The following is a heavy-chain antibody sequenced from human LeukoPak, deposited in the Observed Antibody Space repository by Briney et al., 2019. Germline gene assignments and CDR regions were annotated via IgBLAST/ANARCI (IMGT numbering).Heavy chain of an antibody. CDR1: GFTFSSYA. CDR2: ISGDGSAA. D-gene: IGHD3-16*01. Sequence: VRSLRLSCAASGFTFSSYAMNCVRPAPGKRLEWVSTISGDGSAAYYADSVRGPFTISRGNSMDTLYLQLSTLRAEDTAIYYCATYTRTSFDYWGQGTLVTVSS. J-gene: IGHJ4*02. CDR3: ATYTRTSFDY. V-gene: IGHV3-23*01.